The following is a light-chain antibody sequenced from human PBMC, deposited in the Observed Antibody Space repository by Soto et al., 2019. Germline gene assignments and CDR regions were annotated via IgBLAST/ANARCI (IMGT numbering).Light chain of an antibody. CDR2: DVS. CDR1: SSDVGGYDF. Sequence: QSALTQPRSVSGSPGQSVTISCTGTSSDVGGYDFVSWYQQHPGRGPKLMIYDVSNRPSGVPDRFSGSKSGNPASLTISGLQAEDEADYHCCSYAGTYTLIFGGGTKLTVL. V-gene: IGLV2-11*01. J-gene: IGLJ2*01. CDR3: CSYAGTYTLI.